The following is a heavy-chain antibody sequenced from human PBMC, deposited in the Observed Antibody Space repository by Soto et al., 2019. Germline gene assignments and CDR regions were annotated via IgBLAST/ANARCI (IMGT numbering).Heavy chain of an antibody. CDR2: VSYSGSA. CDR3: ARPPSIAVAGTPRLGYYYYYMDV. J-gene: IGHJ6*03. V-gene: IGHV4-39*01. CDR1: GGSISSSHYH. Sequence: SETLSLTCSVSGGSISSSHYHWGWIRQPPGKGLEWIGSVSYSGSAYYNPSLKSRVTISVDTSKNQFSLKLSSMTAADTAVYYCARPPSIAVAGTPRLGYYYYYMDVWGKGTTVTVSS. D-gene: IGHD6-19*01.